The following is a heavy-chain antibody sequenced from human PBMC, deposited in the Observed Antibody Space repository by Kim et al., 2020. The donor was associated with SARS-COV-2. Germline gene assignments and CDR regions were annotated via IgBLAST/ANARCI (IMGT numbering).Heavy chain of an antibody. D-gene: IGHD6-19*01. J-gene: IGHJ3*02. Sequence: GGSLRLSCAASGFTFDDYAMHWVRQAPGKGLEWVSGISWNSGSIGYADSVKGRFTISRDNAKNSLYLQMNSLRAEDTALYYCAKDTVRKQWLVLADAFDIWGQGTMVTVSS. V-gene: IGHV3-9*01. CDR3: AKDTVRKQWLVLADAFDI. CDR1: GFTFDDYA. CDR2: ISWNSGSI.